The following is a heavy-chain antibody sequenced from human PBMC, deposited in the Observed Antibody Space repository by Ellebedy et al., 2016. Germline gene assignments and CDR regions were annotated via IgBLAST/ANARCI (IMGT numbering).Heavy chain of an antibody. CDR3: ARQQLVQGGFDM. J-gene: IGHJ3*02. V-gene: IGHV1-18*01. Sequence: ASVKVSCXASGYTFSNYGLTWVRQAPGQGLEWMGWISAYNGHTNYAQKFQGRVTMTTDTSTSTAYMELRRPTSDDTAVYYCARQQLVQGGFDMWGQGTVVTVSS. CDR1: GYTFSNYG. CDR2: ISAYNGHT. D-gene: IGHD6-13*01.